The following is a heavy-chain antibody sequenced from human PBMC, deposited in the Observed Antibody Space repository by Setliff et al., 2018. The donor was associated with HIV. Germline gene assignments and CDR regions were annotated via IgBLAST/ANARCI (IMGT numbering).Heavy chain of an antibody. Sequence: SVKVSCKASGGNFRSHEISWVRQAPGQGLEWMGGIVPILNTGNYAPKFQGRVTITADESTTTAHMELSSLRSEDTAVYYCARIPNHSSGFDYWGQGTPVTVSS. D-gene: IGHD3-22*01. J-gene: IGHJ4*02. CDR2: IVPILNTG. CDR3: ARIPNHSSGFDY. CDR1: GGNFRSHE. V-gene: IGHV1-69*13.